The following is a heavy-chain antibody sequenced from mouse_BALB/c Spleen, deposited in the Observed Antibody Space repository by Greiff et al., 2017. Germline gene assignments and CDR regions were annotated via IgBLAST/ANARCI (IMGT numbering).Heavy chain of an antibody. Sequence: EVQRVESGTVLARPGASVKMSCKASGYTFTSYWMHWVKQRPGQGLEWIGAIYPGNSDTSYNQKFKGKAKLTAVTSTSTAYMELSSLTNEDSAVYYCTRRDYGNYVLFDYWGQGTTLTVSS. CDR1: GYTFTSYW. D-gene: IGHD2-1*01. CDR2: IYPGNSDT. CDR3: TRRDYGNYVLFDY. V-gene: IGHV1-5*01. J-gene: IGHJ2*01.